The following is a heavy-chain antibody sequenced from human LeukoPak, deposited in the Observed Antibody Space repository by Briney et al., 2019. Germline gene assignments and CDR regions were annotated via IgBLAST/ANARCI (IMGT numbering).Heavy chain of an antibody. CDR2: IKQDGSDK. Sequence: GGSLRLSCAASGFTFSNFWMSWVRQAPGKGLEWVANIKQDGSDKYYVDSVKGRFTISRDNAKNSLYLQMNSLRAEDTAVYYCASGSYGDYVDDYWGQGTLVTVSS. D-gene: IGHD4-17*01. CDR1: GFTFSNFW. J-gene: IGHJ4*02. CDR3: ASGSYGDYVDDY. V-gene: IGHV3-7*01.